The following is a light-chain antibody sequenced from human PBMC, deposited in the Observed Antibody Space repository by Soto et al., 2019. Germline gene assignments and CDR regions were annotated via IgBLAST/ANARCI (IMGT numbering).Light chain of an antibody. CDR2: EAS. V-gene: IGKV3-15*01. CDR3: QQYKNWPPLYT. Sequence: EIVMTQSPVTLSVSPGERVTLSCRASQNIGSNLAWYQQKPGQAPRLLIYEASTRATGIPATFSGSGSATEFTLTISRLQSEDFAVYYCQQYKNWPPLYTFGQGTKLEIK. J-gene: IGKJ2*01. CDR1: QNIGSN.